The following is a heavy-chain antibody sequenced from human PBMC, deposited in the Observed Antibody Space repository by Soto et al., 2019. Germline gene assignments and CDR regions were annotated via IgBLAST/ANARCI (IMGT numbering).Heavy chain of an antibody. CDR2: IYHSGST. Sequence: QLQLQESGSGLVKPSQTLSLTCAVFVASTGRGGYSGTWFRQPPGKGLEWIGYIYHSGSTYYNPSLKSRVTISVDRSKNQFSLKLSSVTAADTAVYYCARVPDRWGQGTLVTVSS. CDR1: VASTGRGGYS. V-gene: IGHV4-30-2*01. CDR3: ARVPDR. J-gene: IGHJ5*02. D-gene: IGHD2-2*01.